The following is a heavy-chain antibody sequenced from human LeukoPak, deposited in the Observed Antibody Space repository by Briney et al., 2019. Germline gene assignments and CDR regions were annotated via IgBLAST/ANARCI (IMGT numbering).Heavy chain of an antibody. V-gene: IGHV1-69*11. CDR3: ARDPHGGAFDI. Sequence: GASVKVSCKASGGIFSSYAISWVRQAPGQGLEWMGRIIPIHGTANYAQKFQGRVTITADESTSTAYMELSSLRSEDTAVYYCARDPHGGAFDIWGQGTMVTVSS. J-gene: IGHJ3*02. CDR1: GGIFSSYA. CDR2: IIPIHGTA.